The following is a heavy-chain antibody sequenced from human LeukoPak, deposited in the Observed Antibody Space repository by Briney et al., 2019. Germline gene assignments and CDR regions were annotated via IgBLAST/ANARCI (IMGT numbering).Heavy chain of an antibody. CDR1: GLTFSSYA. J-gene: IGHJ4*02. V-gene: IGHV3-30*01. D-gene: IGHD3-22*01. CDR2: MSHDGSNK. CDR3: ARDGYYYDNSGRLDY. Sequence: GGSLRLSCAASGLTFSSYAMHWVRQAPGKGLECVAFMSHDGSNKYSAESVKGRFTISRDNSKNTLYLQMNSLRPEDTAVYYCARDGYYYDNSGRLDYWGRGTLVTVSS.